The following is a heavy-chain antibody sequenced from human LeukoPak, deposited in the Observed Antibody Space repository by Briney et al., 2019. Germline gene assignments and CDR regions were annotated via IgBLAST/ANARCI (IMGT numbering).Heavy chain of an antibody. V-gene: IGHV4-39*07. Sequence: SETLSLTCAVSGGSISSSSYYWGWIRQPPGKGLEWIGRIYTSGSTNYNPSLKSRVTMSVDTSKNQFSLKLSSVTAADTAVYYWAKKRDILTGNYINYYTYRDVWGKGTT. CDR2: IYTSGST. D-gene: IGHD3-9*01. CDR1: GGSISSSSYY. CDR3: AKKRDILTGNYINYYTYRDV. J-gene: IGHJ6*03.